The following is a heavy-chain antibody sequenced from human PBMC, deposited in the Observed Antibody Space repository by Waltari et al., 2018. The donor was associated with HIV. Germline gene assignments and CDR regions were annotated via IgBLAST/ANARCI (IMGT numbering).Heavy chain of an antibody. CDR1: GGSFSGYY. D-gene: IGHD3-10*01. J-gene: IGHJ6*02. CDR2: IYHSGST. Sequence: QVQLQQWGAGLLKSSETLSLTCAVYGGSFSGYYWSWIRQPPGKGLEGIGEIYHSGSTNYTQSLKSRVTISVDTSKDQFSLKLSSGTAADTAVYYCARGRWTMVRGVIQAYYYYYGMDVWGQGTTVTVSS. CDR3: ARGRWTMVRGVIQAYYYYYGMDV. V-gene: IGHV4-34*01.